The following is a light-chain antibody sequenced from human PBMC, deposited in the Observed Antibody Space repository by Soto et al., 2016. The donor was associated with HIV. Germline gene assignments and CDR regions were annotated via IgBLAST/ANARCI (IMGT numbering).Light chain of an antibody. CDR2: QDS. CDR3: QTWDTTTAI. CDR1: ELGDKY. Sequence: SYGLTQPPSVSVSPGQTASITCSGDELGDKYVWWYQQKPGQSPVLVIYQDSKRPSGIPERFSGSNSGNTATLTISGTQAMDEADYFCQTWDTTTAIFGGGTKLTVL. V-gene: IGLV3-1*01. J-gene: IGLJ2*01.